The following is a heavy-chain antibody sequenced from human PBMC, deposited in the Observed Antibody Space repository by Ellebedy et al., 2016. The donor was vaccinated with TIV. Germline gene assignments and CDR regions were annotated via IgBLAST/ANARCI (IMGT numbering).Heavy chain of an antibody. CDR2: IKQDGSEK. CDR3: ARGGYGRPFDC. J-gene: IGHJ4*02. D-gene: IGHD5-12*01. V-gene: IGHV3-7*03. CDR1: GFTFSNYW. Sequence: GESLKISCAASGFTFSNYWMKWVRQAPGKGLEWVANIKQDGSEKYYVDSVKGRFTISRDNAKNSLFLQMSSLRVEDTAVYFCARGGYGRPFDCWGQGTLVTVSS.